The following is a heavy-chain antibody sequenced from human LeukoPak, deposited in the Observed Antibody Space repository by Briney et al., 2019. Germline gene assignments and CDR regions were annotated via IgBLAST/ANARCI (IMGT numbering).Heavy chain of an antibody. CDR1: GGSISSSSYY. J-gene: IGHJ4*02. CDR2: IYYSGST. Sequence: SETLSLTCTVSGGSISSSSYYWGWIRQPPGKGLEWIGSIYYSGSTYYNPSLKSRVTISVDTSKNQFSLKLSSVTAADTAVYYCAGYGSGKYYFDYWGQGTLVTVSS. CDR3: AGYGSGKYYFDY. D-gene: IGHD3-10*01. V-gene: IGHV4-39*01.